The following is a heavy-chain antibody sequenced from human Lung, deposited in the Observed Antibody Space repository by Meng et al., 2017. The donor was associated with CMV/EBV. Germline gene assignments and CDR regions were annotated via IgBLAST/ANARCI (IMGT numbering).Heavy chain of an antibody. D-gene: IGHD2/OR15-2a*01. Sequence: GESLKISCAASGFTFSTYTMHWVRQAPGKGLEWVASMLFDGSDKYYADSVKGRFTISRDNSKNTLYLQVSSLRPEDTAVYYCAKAHGLSTCLSLGYGLDVWGQGTTVTVSS. CDR1: GFTFSTYT. CDR2: MLFDGSDK. J-gene: IGHJ6*02. CDR3: AKAHGLSTCLSLGYGLDV. V-gene: IGHV3-30*02.